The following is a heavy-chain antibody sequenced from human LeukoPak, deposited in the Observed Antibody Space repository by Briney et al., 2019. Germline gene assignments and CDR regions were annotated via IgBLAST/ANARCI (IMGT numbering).Heavy chain of an antibody. J-gene: IGHJ3*01. V-gene: IGHV3-23*01. CDR1: GFTFSANG. Sequence: GGSLRLSSAVSGFTFSANGIGCVRQAPGKGLEWVSVAGDSDETTHFADSVKGRFFVSRDNSTKTVHLQINSLCAVDTAVYYCAISSFTAVREVGADDGFALRGQGTIVTVSS. CDR3: AISSFTAVREVGADDGFAL. D-gene: IGHD1-26*01. CDR2: AGDSDETT.